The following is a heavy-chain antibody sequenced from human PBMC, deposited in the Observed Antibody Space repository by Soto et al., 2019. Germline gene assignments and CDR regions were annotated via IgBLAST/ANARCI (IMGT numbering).Heavy chain of an antibody. CDR2: INHSGST. D-gene: IGHD6-13*01. CDR3: ARRDSSTWSYYYYMDV. V-gene: IGHV4-34*01. CDR1: GGSFSGYY. Sequence: SETLSLTCAFYGGSFSGYYWSWIRQPPGKGLEWIGEINHSGSTNYNPSLKSRVTISIDTSKSQFSLKLSSVTAADTAVYYCARRDSSTWSYYYYMDVWGKGTTVTVSS. J-gene: IGHJ6*03.